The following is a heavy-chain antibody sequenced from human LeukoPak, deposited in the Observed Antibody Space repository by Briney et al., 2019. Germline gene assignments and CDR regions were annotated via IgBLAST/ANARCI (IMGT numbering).Heavy chain of an antibody. CDR3: ARGGTYYYGSGSHDY. V-gene: IGHV4-59*01. J-gene: IGHJ4*02. Sequence: KPSETLSLTCTVSGGSISSYYWSWIRQPPGKGLEWIGYIYYSGSTNYNPSLKSRVTISVDTSKNQFSLKLSSVIAADTAVYYCARGGTYYYGSGSHDYWGQGTLVTVSS. CDR1: GGSISSYY. CDR2: IYYSGST. D-gene: IGHD3-10*01.